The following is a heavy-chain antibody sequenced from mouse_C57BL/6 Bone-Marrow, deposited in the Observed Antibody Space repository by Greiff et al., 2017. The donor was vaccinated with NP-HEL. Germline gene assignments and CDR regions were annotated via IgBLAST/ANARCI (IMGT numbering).Heavy chain of an antibody. J-gene: IGHJ2*01. D-gene: IGHD1-1*02. CDR3: ASLLLFIVDY. V-gene: IGHV1-7*01. CDR2: INPSSGYP. Sequence: VQLQQSGAELAKPGASVKLSCKASGYTFTRYWMHWVKQRPGQGLEWIGYINPSSGYPKYNQKFKDKATLTADNASSTAYMQLSSLTYEDAAFYYCASLLLFIVDYWGQGTTLTVSS. CDR1: GYTFTRYW.